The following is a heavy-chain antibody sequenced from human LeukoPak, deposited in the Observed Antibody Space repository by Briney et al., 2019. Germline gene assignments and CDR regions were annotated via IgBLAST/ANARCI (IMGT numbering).Heavy chain of an antibody. CDR3: AREGSSGYYYFDY. CDR1: GFTFSNTF. D-gene: IGHD3-22*01. Sequence: GGSLRLSCAASGFTFSNTFMSWVRQAPGKGLEWVSVVHSGGSTYYVDSVKGRFTISRDNSKSTLYLQMNSLRAEDTAVYYCAREGSSGYYYFDYWGQGTLVTVSS. V-gene: IGHV3-66*02. J-gene: IGHJ4*02. CDR2: VHSGGST.